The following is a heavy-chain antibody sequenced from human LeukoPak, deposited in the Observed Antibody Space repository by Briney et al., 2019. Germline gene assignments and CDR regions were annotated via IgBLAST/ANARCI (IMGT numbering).Heavy chain of an antibody. CDR2: ISSSSSTI. D-gene: IGHD6-19*01. V-gene: IGHV3-48*01. Sequence: PGGSLRLSCAASGFTFSSYSMNWVRQAPGKGLEWVSYISSSSSTIYYADSVKGRFTISRDNAKNSLYLQMNSLRAEDTAVYYCARDRGARAVAGTGEFDYWGQGTLVTVSS. J-gene: IGHJ4*02. CDR1: GFTFSSYS. CDR3: ARDRGARAVAGTGEFDY.